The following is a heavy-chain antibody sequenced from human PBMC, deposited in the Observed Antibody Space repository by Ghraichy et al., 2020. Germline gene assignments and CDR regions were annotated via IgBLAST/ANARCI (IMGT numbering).Heavy chain of an antibody. CDR1: GGSISGYY. CDR2: ISFSGNT. Sequence: SQTLSLTCTVSGGSISGYYWSWIRQPPGKGLEWIGYISFSGNTNYNPSLKSRVTISVDTSKNQSSLELSSVTAADTAGYSWARNGAGAYGYYYYYYYMAVWGKGTTVTVSS. V-gene: IGHV4-59*01. CDR3: ARNGAGAYGYYYYYYYMAV. J-gene: IGHJ6*03. D-gene: IGHD4-17*01.